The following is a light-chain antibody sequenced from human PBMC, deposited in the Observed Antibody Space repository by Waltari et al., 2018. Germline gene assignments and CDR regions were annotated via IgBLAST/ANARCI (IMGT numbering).Light chain of an antibody. V-gene: IGKV3-20*01. CDR2: GAS. CDR1: QSVSSSY. Sequence: EIVLTQSPGPLSLSPGERATLSCRASQSVSSSYLAWYQQQLGQSPRLILYGASSRATSIPDRFSGSGAGKDFIPTISRLEPEDFVVYYCQQYGSSPLTFGQGTKVEIK. J-gene: IGKJ1*01. CDR3: QQYGSSPLT.